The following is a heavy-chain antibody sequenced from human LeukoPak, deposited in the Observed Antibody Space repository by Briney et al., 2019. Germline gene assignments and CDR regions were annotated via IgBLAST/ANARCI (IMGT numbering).Heavy chain of an antibody. V-gene: IGHV3-30*03. D-gene: IGHD6-6*01. CDR1: GFTFSSYG. CDR2: ISYDGSNK. Sequence: GESLRLSCAASGFTFSSYGMHWVRQAPGKGLEWVAVISYDGSNKYYADSVKGRFTISRDNSKNTLSLQMNSLRAEDTAVYYCASLSLGHYWGQGTLVTVSS. CDR3: ASLSLGHY. J-gene: IGHJ4*02.